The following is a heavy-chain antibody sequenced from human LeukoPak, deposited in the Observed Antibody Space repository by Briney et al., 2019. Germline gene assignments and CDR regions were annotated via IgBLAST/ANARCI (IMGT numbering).Heavy chain of an antibody. CDR1: GGSISSGSYS. J-gene: IGHJ4*02. CDR3: ARHRSGWAAPAYFDY. Sequence: SETLSLTCTVSGGSISSGSYSWGWIRQPPGKGLEWIGTIYSSGSTYYNPSLKSRVTISVDTSKNQFSLKLSSVTAADTAVYYCARHRSGWAAPAYFDYWGQGTLVTVSS. D-gene: IGHD6-19*01. V-gene: IGHV4-39*01. CDR2: IYSSGST.